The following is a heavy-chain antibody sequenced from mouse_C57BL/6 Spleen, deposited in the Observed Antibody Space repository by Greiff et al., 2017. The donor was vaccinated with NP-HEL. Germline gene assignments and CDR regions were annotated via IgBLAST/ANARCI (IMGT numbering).Heavy chain of an antibody. CDR1: GYSITSGYY. J-gene: IGHJ4*01. Sequence: ESGPGLVKPSQSLSLTCSVTGYSITSGYYWNWIRQFPGNKLEWMGYISYDGSNNYNPSLKNPISITRDTSKNQFFLKLNSVTTEDTATYYCARDGHGAMDYWGQGTSVTGSS. CDR2: ISYDGSN. CDR3: ARDGHGAMDY. V-gene: IGHV3-6*01.